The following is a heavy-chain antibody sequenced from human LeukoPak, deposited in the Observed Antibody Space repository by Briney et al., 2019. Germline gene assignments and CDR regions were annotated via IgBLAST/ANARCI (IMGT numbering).Heavy chain of an antibody. CDR1: GFTFGDYA. CDR3: TRGGVLGTFPS. Sequence: QPGGSLRPSCTASGFTFGDYAMSWFRQAPGKGLEWVGFIRSKAYGGTTEYAASVKGRFTISRDDSKSIAYLQMNSLKTEDTAVYYCTRGGVLGTFPSWGQGTLVTVSS. V-gene: IGHV3-49*03. D-gene: IGHD3-10*01. CDR2: IRSKAYGGTT. J-gene: IGHJ4*02.